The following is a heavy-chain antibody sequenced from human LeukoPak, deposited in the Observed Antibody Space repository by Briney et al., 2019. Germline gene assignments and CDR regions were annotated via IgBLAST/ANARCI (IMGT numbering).Heavy chain of an antibody. V-gene: IGHV4-34*01. Sequence: SETLSLTCAVYGGSFSGYYWSWIRQPPGKGLEWIGEINHSGSTNYNPSLKSRVTISVDTSKNQFSLKLSSVTAADTAVYYCARHTYSSSWVDYWGQGTLVTVSS. CDR3: ARHTYSSSWVDY. CDR2: INHSGST. CDR1: GGSFSGYY. D-gene: IGHD6-13*01. J-gene: IGHJ4*02.